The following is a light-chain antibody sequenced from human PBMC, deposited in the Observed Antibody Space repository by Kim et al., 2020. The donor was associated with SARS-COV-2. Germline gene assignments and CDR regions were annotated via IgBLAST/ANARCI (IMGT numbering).Light chain of an antibody. CDR1: QRVGSDY. Sequence: PGERATPSCRASQRVGSDYMAWYQQRPGQAPRLLIYSASIRATGIPDRFSGGGSGTDYTLTISRLEPEDFAVYYCQQYGSSPPDTFGGGTKVDIK. J-gene: IGKJ4*01. CDR3: QQYGSSPPDT. CDR2: SAS. V-gene: IGKV3-20*01.